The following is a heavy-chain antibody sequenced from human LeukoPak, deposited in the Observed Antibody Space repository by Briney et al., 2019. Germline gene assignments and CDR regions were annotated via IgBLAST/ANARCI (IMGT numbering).Heavy chain of an antibody. J-gene: IGHJ4*02. V-gene: IGHV4-34*01. CDR3: ARGGNGWYQDY. CDR1: GGSFSGYY. Sequence: PSETLSLTCAVYGGSFSGYYWSWIRQPPGKGLEWIWEINHSGSTNYNPSPKSRVTISVDTSKNQFSLKLSSVTAAETAVYYCARGGNGWYQDYWGQGNLVTVSS. D-gene: IGHD6-19*01. CDR2: INHSGST.